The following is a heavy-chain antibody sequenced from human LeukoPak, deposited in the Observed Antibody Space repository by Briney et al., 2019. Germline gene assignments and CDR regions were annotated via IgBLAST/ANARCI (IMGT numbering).Heavy chain of an antibody. D-gene: IGHD1-1*01. V-gene: IGHV3-48*04. CDR2: ISNSSSTI. Sequence: GGSLTLTCAASGFTFSSYSRNWVRQAPGKGLEWVSYISNSSSTIYYPDSVKSRHTISRDNDKSSLYLQMNSLRAEGTAVYYCAREGGDNWNDFFDYWGQGTLVTVSS. J-gene: IGHJ4*02. CDR1: GFTFSSYS. CDR3: AREGGDNWNDFFDY.